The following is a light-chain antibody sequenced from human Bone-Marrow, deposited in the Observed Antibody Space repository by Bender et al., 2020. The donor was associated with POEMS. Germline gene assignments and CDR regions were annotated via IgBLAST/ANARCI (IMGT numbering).Light chain of an antibody. V-gene: IGLV2-14*02. CDR1: SNDIGSYDL. CDR3: SSYTDSTTLV. J-gene: IGLJ2*01. CDR2: RVS. Sequence: HSDLIQPASVSGPPGQSITISCNGTSNDIGSYDLVSWYQQHPGRPPKLLIHRVSRRPSGVSDRFSGSKSGHTASLTISGLQAEDEGDYYCSSYTDSTTLVFGGGTKLTVL.